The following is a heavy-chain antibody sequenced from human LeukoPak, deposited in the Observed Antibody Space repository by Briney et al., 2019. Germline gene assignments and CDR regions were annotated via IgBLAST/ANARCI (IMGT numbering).Heavy chain of an antibody. D-gene: IGHD4-4*01. V-gene: IGHV4-30-4*01. CDR1: GGSISSGDYY. CDR3: ARDYSNYGRYYCYGMDV. CDR2: IYYSGST. J-gene: IGHJ6*02. Sequence: SQTLSLTCTVSGGSISSGDYYWSWIRQPPGKGLEWIGYIYYSGSTYYNPSLKSRVTISVDTSKNQFSLKLSSVTAADTAVYYCARDYSNYGRYYCYGMDVWGQGTTVTVSS.